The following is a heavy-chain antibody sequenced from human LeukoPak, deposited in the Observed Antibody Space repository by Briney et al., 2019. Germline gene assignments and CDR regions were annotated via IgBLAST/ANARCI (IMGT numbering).Heavy chain of an antibody. V-gene: IGHV4-59*02. J-gene: IGHJ4*02. Sequence: SETLSLTCSVSSCSVSSYYWSWIRQPPGKGLEWTGYIYYSGRTSYNPSLKSRVTISVDTSKNHSSVTLSSVIAAETAMYYCARGQKYRNCYTVTELGSGYFDYWGQGTLVTVSS. CDR1: SCSVSSYY. D-gene: IGHD5-18*01. CDR3: ARGQKYRNCYTVTELGSGYFDY. CDR2: IYYSGRT.